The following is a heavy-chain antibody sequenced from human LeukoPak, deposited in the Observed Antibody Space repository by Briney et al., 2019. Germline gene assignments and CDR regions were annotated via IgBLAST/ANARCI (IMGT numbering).Heavy chain of an antibody. J-gene: IGHJ6*04. CDR2: INPNSGGT. V-gene: IGHV1-2*02. CDR1: GYTFTAYY. CDR3: AKARGLYCSSVSCYDCDV. Sequence: GASVKVSCKASGYTFTAYYIHWVRQAPGQGLEWMGWINPNSGGTNYAQKFQGRVTLTRDTSITTAYMEVSRLRSDDSAVYYCAKARGLYCSSVSCYDCDVWGKGTTVTVSS. D-gene: IGHD2-2*01.